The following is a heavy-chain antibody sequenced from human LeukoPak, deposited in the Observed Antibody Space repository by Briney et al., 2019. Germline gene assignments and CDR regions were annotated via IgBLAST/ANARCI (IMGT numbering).Heavy chain of an antibody. V-gene: IGHV4-59*01. J-gene: IGHJ4*02. CDR1: GGSISSYY. D-gene: IGHD3-9*01. CDR3: ARDGGSYDILTGYYRGGHFDY. Sequence: PSETLSLTCTVSGGSISSYYWSWIRQPPGKVLEWIGYIYYSGSTNYNPSLKSRVTISVDTSKNQFSLKPSSVTTADTAVYYCARDGGSYDILTGYYRGGHFDYWGQGTLVTVSS. CDR2: IYYSGST.